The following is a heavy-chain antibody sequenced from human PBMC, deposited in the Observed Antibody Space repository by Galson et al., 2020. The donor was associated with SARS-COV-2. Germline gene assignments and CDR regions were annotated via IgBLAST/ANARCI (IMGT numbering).Heavy chain of an antibody. J-gene: IGHJ4*02. D-gene: IGHD4-17*01. V-gene: IGHV3-9*01. Sequence: GGSLRLSCAASGFTFDDYAMHWVRQAPGKGLEWVSGISWNSGSIGYADSVKGRFTISRDNAKNSLYLQMNSLRAEDTALYYCAKVGGYGDYPDYWGQGTLVTVSS. CDR3: AKVGGYGDYPDY. CDR2: ISWNSGSI. CDR1: GFTFDDYA.